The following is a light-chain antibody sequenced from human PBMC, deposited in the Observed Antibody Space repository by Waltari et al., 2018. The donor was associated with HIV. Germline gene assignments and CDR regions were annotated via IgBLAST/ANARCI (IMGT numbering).Light chain of an antibody. CDR1: QSVNSD. CDR2: DAS. V-gene: IGKV3-15*01. J-gene: IGKJ4*01. Sequence: EIVLTQSPATLSVSPGERATLSCMASQSVNSDLAWYQKKRGQAPRLLIYDASTRATDIPARFSGSGSGTEFTLTISSLQSEDFAVYYCQQYHNWPPLTFGGGTKVEIK. CDR3: QQYHNWPPLT.